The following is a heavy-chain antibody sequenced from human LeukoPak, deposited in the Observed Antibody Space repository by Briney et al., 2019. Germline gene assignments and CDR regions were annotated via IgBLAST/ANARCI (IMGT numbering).Heavy chain of an antibody. CDR3: TALEGATTLDWAFDY. CDR1: GYSISSGYY. V-gene: IGHV4-38-2*02. J-gene: IGHJ4*02. D-gene: IGHD1-26*01. CDR2: IYHSGST. Sequence: SETLSLTCTVSGYSISSGYYWGWIRQPPGKGLEWIGSIYHSGSTYYNPSLKSRVTISVDTSKNQFSLKLSSVTAADTAVYYCTALEGATTLDWAFDYWGQGTLVTVSS.